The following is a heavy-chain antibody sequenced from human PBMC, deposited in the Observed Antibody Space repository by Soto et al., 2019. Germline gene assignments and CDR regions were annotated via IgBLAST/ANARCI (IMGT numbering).Heavy chain of an antibody. V-gene: IGHV3-73*01. CDR1: GFTFSGSA. CDR2: IRSKANSYAT. D-gene: IGHD2-15*01. J-gene: IGHJ3*02. CDR3: TRRLAGIVVVVAATPDAFDI. Sequence: EVQLVESGGGLVQRGGSLKLSCAASGFTFSGSAIHWVRQASGKGLDWVGRIRSKANSYATAYAASVKGRFTISSDDSKNTAYLQMNSLNTEDTVVYYCTRRLAGIVVVVAATPDAFDIWGQGTMVTVSS.